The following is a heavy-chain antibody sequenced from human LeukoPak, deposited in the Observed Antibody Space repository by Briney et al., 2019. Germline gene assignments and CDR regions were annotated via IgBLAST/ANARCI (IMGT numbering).Heavy chain of an antibody. V-gene: IGHV3-23*01. D-gene: IGHD3-22*01. J-gene: IGHJ4*02. CDR1: GFTFNTYA. Sequence: PGGSLRLSCAASGFTFNTYAMSWVRQAPGKGLEWVSGISGSGGSTYYADSVKGRFTISRGNSKNTLYLQMNSLRAEDTAIYYCAKAAIGGYYYDSSGYYFDYWGQGTLVTVSS. CDR2: ISGSGGST. CDR3: AKAAIGGYYYDSSGYYFDY.